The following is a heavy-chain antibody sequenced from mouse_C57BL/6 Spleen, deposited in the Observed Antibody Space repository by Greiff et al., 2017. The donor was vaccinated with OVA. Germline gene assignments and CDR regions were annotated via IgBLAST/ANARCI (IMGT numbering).Heavy chain of an antibody. CDR3: ARGGLRDYFDY. J-gene: IGHJ2*01. V-gene: IGHV3-6*01. D-gene: IGHD2-4*01. CDR1: GYSITSGYY. Sequence: ESGPGLVKPSQSLSLTCSVTGYSITSGYYWNWIRQFPGNKLEWMGYISYDGSNNYNPSLKNRISITRDTSKNQFFLKLNSVTTEDTAKYYCARGGLRDYFDYWGQGTTLTVSS. CDR2: ISYDGSN.